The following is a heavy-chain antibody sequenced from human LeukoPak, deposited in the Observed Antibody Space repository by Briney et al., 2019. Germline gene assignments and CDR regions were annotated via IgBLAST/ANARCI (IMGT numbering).Heavy chain of an antibody. J-gene: IGHJ6*02. CDR3: ARCSGLHYYYGLDV. V-gene: IGHV4-4*02. D-gene: IGHD2-8*02. CDR1: GGSISSSNW. CDR2: IYHSGST. Sequence: KPSGTLSLTCAVSGGSISSSNWWSWVRQSPGKGLEWIGEIYHSGSTNYNPSLKSRVIISVDKSKNQFSLKLSFVTAADTAVYFCARCSGLHYYYGLDVWGQGTTVTVSS.